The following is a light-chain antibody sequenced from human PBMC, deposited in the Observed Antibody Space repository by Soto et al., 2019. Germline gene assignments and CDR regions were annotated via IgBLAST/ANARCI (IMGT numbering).Light chain of an antibody. CDR1: SSNIGGNS. CDR2: DDN. J-gene: IGLJ2*01. V-gene: IGLV1-51*01. Sequence: QSVMTQPPSVSAAPGQKVTISCSGSSSNIGGNSVSWYQQLPGTAPKLLIYDDNKRPSGIPDRFSGSKSGTSATLGITGFQTGDEADYYCQSYEIRLSGANLVLGGGTQLTVL. CDR3: QSYEIRLSGANLV.